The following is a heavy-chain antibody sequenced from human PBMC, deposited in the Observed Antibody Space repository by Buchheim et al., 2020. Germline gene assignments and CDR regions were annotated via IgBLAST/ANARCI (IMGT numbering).Heavy chain of an antibody. V-gene: IGHV4-59*01. CDR1: GGSISSYY. J-gene: IGHJ4*02. CDR3: ARMVDIVLVVPRAASYYFDY. Sequence: QVQLQESGPGLVKPSETLSLTCTVSGGSISSYYWSWIRQPPGKGLEWIGYIYYSGSTNYNPSLKTRLNISVDTSKNQFSLKLSSVTAADTAVYYCARMVDIVLVVPRAASYYFDYWGQGTL. CDR2: IYYSGST. D-gene: IGHD2-8*02.